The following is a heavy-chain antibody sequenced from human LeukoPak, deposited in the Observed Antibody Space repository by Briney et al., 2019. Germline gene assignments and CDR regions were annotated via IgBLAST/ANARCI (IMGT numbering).Heavy chain of an antibody. J-gene: IGHJ4*02. CDR3: ARSPHSNGDRGDY. V-gene: IGHV3-21*01. CDR1: GFTFSSYS. D-gene: IGHD4-17*01. CDR2: ISSSSSYI. Sequence: GGSLRLSCAASGFTFSSYSMNWVRQAPGKGLEWVSSISSSSSYIYYADSVKGRFTISRDNAKNSPYLQMNSLRAEDTAVYYCARSPHSNGDRGDYWGQGTLVTVSS.